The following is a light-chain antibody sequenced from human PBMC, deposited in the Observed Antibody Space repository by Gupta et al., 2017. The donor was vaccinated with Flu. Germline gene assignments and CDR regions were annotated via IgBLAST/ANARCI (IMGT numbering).Light chain of an antibody. CDR3: QQDDSTPHT. CDR1: QSCLYNYNNKNY. V-gene: IGKV4-1*01. Sequence: SLGERATINCKSSQSCLYNYNNKNYLTWYQQKPGQPPKLLIYWASTRESGVPDRFSGSGSGTDFTLTISSLQAEDVAVYYCQQDDSTPHTFGQGTKLEIK. J-gene: IGKJ2*01. CDR2: WAS.